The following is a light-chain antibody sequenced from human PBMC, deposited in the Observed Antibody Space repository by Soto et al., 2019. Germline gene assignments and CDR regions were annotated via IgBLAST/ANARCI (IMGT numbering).Light chain of an antibody. V-gene: IGKV3-11*01. CDR3: QRRKLWPPIT. Sequence: EIVLTQSPATLSLSPGERATLSCRASQSVERYLAWYQQKPGQAPRLLIYDALNRATGVPARFSGSGSGTDFTLTISSLEPEDFAVYYCQRRKLWPPITFGQGTRLEIK. CDR2: DAL. CDR1: QSVERY. J-gene: IGKJ5*01.